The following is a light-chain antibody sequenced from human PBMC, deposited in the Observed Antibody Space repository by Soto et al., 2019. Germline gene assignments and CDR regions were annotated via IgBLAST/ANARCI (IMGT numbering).Light chain of an antibody. CDR2: WAS. J-gene: IGKJ1*01. Sequence: IVMNQSPDSLAVSLGERATIKWKHPHGILFSSNNKNHLAWYQQKPGQPPKLLFHWASTRESGVPDRFSGRGSGTDFTLTISSLQAEDVAVYYCKQYYSRWCTFGKGTKVDIK. CDR3: KQYYSRWCT. CDR1: HGILFSSNNKNH. V-gene: IGKV4-1*01.